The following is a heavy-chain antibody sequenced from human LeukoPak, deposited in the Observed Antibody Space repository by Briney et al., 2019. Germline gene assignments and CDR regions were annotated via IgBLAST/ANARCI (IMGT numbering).Heavy chain of an antibody. D-gene: IGHD3-3*01. V-gene: IGHV3-30*04. CDR2: ISHDGSNK. J-gene: IGHJ5*02. CDR3: ARHVTYYRALEWLLYRYAFDP. CDR1: GFTFSSYA. Sequence: PGGSLRLSCAASGFTFSSYAMHWVRQAPGKGLEWVAVISHDGSNKYNADSVKGRFTISRDNSKNTLHLQMNSLRAEDTAVYYCARHVTYYRALEWLLYRYAFDPWGQGTLVTVSS.